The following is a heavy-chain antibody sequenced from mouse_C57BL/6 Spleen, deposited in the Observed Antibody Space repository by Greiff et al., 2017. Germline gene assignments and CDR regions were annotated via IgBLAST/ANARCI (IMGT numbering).Heavy chain of an antibody. CDR3: ASDYYGSSYYFDY. Sequence: DVMLVESGGGLVKPGGSLKLSCAASGFTFSDYGMHWVRQAPEKGLAWVAYISSGSSTIYYAYTVKGRFTISRDNAKNTLFLQMTSLRSEDTDMYYCASDYYGSSYYFDYWGQGTTLTVSS. V-gene: IGHV5-17*01. J-gene: IGHJ2*01. CDR1: GFTFSDYG. CDR2: ISSGSSTI. D-gene: IGHD1-1*01.